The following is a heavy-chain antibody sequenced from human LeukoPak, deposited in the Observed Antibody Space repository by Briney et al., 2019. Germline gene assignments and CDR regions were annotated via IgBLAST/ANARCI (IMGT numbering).Heavy chain of an antibody. CDR3: ARYRIYYDSSGAGGHFDY. V-gene: IGHV3-21*01. D-gene: IGHD3-22*01. CDR2: ISSSSSYI. Sequence: PGGSLRLSCAASGFTFSSYSMNWLRQAPGKGLEWVSSISSSSSYIYYADSVKGRFTISRDNAKNSLYLQMNSLRAEDTAVYYCARYRIYYDSSGAGGHFDYWGQGTLVTVSS. CDR1: GFTFSSYS. J-gene: IGHJ4*02.